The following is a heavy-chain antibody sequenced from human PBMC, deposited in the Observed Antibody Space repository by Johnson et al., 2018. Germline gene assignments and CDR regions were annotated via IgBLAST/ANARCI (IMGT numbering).Heavy chain of an antibody. CDR2: IDTRGGGT. CDR3: ARPAGVGLPAGGIDH. V-gene: IGHV1-46*01. D-gene: IGHD1-26*01. J-gene: IGHJ4*02. Sequence: QVQLQESGAEVKKPGASVKVSCEASGYTFSSYYMHWVRQAPGQGLEWMGVIDTRGGGTSSEKRFQGRVTMTRDTSTGTVYMEWSSLGSDDTAVYYCARPAGVGLPAGGIDHWGQGTLVTVSS. CDR1: GYTFSSYY.